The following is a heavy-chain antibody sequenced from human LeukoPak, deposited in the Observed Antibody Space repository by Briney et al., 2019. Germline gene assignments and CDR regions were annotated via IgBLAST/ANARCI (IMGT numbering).Heavy chain of an antibody. J-gene: IGHJ4*02. CDR1: GFTFCSYA. V-gene: IGHV3-23*01. CDR2: ISASVSNT. D-gene: IGHD6-19*01. CDR3: AKRLAVLGPSFDL. Sequence: GGSLRLSCAASGFTFCSYAMSWVRQAPGRGLEWVSAISASVSNTYYADSVRGRFTISRDNSKNTLYLQMNSLTPEDTAIYYCAKRLAVLGPSFDLWGQGALVTVSS.